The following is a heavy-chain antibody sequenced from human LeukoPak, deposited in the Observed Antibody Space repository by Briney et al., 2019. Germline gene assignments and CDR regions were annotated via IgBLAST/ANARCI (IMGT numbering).Heavy chain of an antibody. D-gene: IGHD3-22*01. V-gene: IGHV1-46*01. J-gene: IGHJ4*02. CDR2: INPTGGTT. Sequence: GASVKVSCKASGYIFISYYMDWVRQAPGQGLEGMGMINPTGGTTSYPQKFQRSVSLTSDTSTSTVYMDLSSLRSEDTAIYYCARDGGSSGYYGYWGQGTLVTVSS. CDR1: GYIFISYY. CDR3: ARDGGSSGYYGY.